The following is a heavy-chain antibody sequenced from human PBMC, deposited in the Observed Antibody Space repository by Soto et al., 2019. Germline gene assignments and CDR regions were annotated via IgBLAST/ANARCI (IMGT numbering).Heavy chain of an antibody. CDR3: AGGITEWSQFDY. V-gene: IGHV1-3*01. CDR2: INAANGNT. CDR1: GYIFSTYA. Sequence: ASVKVSCKASGYIFSTYALHWARQAPGQRLEWMGWINAANGNTKYSQKFQGRVTITRDTSASTAYMELSSLRSEDTAVYYCAGGITEWSQFDYWGQGTLVTVSS. J-gene: IGHJ4*02. D-gene: IGHD3-3*01.